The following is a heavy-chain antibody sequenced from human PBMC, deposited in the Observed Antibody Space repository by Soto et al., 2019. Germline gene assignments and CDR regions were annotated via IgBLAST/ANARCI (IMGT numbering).Heavy chain of an antibody. CDR3: ARGGRKLLHYFDY. CDR2: INHSGST. V-gene: IGHV4-34*01. CDR1: GGSFSCYY. Sequence: SETLSLTCAVYGGSFSCYYWSWIRQPPGKGLEWIGEINHSGSTNYNPSLKSRVTISVDTSKNQFSLKLSSVTAADTAVYYCARGGRKLLHYFDYWGQGTLVTVSS. D-gene: IGHD1-26*01. J-gene: IGHJ4*02.